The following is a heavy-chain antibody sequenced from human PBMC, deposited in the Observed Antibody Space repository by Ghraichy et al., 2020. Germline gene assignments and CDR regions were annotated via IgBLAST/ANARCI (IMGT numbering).Heavy chain of an antibody. Sequence: SVKVSCKASGGTFSSYAISWVRQAPGQGLEWMGGIIPIFGTANYAQKFQGRVTITADESTSTAYMELSSLRSEDTAVYYCARDLRYYDILTVPGLLDGMDVWGQGTTVTVSS. CDR2: IIPIFGTA. CDR1: GGTFSSYA. V-gene: IGHV1-69*13. CDR3: ARDLRYYDILTVPGLLDGMDV. J-gene: IGHJ6*02. D-gene: IGHD3-9*01.